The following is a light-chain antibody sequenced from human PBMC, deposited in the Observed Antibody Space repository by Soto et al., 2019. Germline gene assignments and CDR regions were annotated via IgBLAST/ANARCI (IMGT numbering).Light chain of an antibody. Sequence: QSALTQPASVSGSPGQSITISCTATSSDFGGYNYVSWYQHHPGKAPKLMIYDVSNRPSGVSNRFSGSKSGNTASLTISGLQADDEADYYCSSYTGSSGVFGGGTKVTVL. J-gene: IGLJ3*02. CDR1: SSDFGGYNY. CDR2: DVS. CDR3: SSYTGSSGV. V-gene: IGLV2-14*03.